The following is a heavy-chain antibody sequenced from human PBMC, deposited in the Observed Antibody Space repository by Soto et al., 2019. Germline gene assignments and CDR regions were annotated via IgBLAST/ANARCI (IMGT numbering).Heavy chain of an antibody. D-gene: IGHD6-6*01. V-gene: IGHV3-64D*06. Sequence: GGSLRLSCSASGFTFSSYAMHWVRQAPGKGLEYVSAISSNGGSTYYADSVKGRFTISRDNSKNTLYLQMSSLRAEDTAVYYCAAVRHYYYYGMDVWGQGTTVTVSS. CDR1: GFTFSSYA. CDR3: AAVRHYYYYGMDV. J-gene: IGHJ6*02. CDR2: ISSNGGST.